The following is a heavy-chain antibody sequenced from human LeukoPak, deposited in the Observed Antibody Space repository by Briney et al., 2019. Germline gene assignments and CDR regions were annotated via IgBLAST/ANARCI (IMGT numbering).Heavy chain of an antibody. CDR2: IYYSGST. V-gene: IGHV4-59*01. CDR1: GGSISSYY. J-gene: IGHJ3*02. Sequence: SETLSLTCTVPGGSISSYYWSWIRRPPGKGLEWIGYIYYSGSTNYNPSLKSRVTISVDTSKNQFSLKLSSVTAADTAVYYCARFESESDAFDIWGQGTMVTVSS. CDR3: ARFESESDAFDI.